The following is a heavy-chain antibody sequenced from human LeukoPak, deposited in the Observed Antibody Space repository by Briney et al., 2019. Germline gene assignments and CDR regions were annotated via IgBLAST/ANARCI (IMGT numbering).Heavy chain of an antibody. Sequence: PGGSWGLSFAASGSTFSTSWMHWVRQAPGKGLVWVSRINGDGSSTSYADSVKGRFTISRDNAKNTLYLQMNSLRAEDTAVYYCARGYSSSYRIDYWGQGTLVTVSS. CDR3: ARGYSSSYRIDY. CDR1: GSTFSTSW. J-gene: IGHJ4*02. CDR2: INGDGSST. D-gene: IGHD6-6*01. V-gene: IGHV3-74*01.